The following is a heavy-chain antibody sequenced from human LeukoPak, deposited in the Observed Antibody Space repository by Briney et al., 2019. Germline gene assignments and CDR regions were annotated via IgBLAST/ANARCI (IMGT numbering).Heavy chain of an antibody. D-gene: IGHD2-15*01. CDR3: ARSPAEGFYYGLDV. CDR1: GYSFTSYW. Sequence: GESLKISCKGSGYSFTSYWIAWVRQMPGKGLEWMGIIYPGDSESRYSPSFQGQVTISADKSIRTAYLQWSSLKASDSAMYYCARSPAEGFYYGLDVWGQGTTVTVSS. CDR2: IYPGDSES. V-gene: IGHV5-51*01. J-gene: IGHJ6*02.